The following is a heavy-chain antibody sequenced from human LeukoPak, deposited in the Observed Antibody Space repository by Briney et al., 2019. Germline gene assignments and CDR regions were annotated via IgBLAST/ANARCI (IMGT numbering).Heavy chain of an antibody. J-gene: IGHJ3*02. CDR2: ISYDGSNK. V-gene: IGHV3-30*18. D-gene: IGHD3-10*01. Sequence: GGSLRLSCAASGXMFSNYGMQWVRQAPGKGLEWVAVISYDGSNKYYADSVKGRFTISRDNSKNTLYLQMNSLRAEDTAVYYCAKDLRRRYYFGSGSRGGTFDIWGQGTMVTVSS. CDR1: GXMFSNYG. CDR3: AKDLRRRYYFGSGSRGGTFDI.